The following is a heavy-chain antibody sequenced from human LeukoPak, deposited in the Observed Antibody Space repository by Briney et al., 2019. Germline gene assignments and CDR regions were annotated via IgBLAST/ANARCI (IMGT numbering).Heavy chain of an antibody. CDR2: IYHSGST. CDR3: ARGWTYYYDSSGYYYEY. J-gene: IGHJ4*02. Sequence: SETLSLTCTVSGYSISSGYYWGWIRQPPGKGLEWIGSIYHSGSTYYNPSLKSRVTISIDTSKNQFSLKLSSLTAADTAVYYCARGWTYYYDSSGYYYEYWGQGTLVTVSS. CDR1: GYSISSGYY. V-gene: IGHV4-38-2*02. D-gene: IGHD3-22*01.